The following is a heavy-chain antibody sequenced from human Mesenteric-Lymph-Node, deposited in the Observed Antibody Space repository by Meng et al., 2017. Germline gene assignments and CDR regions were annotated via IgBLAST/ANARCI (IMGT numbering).Heavy chain of an antibody. CDR3: ARQHGDYVGWFDP. D-gene: IGHD4-17*01. Sequence: GESLKISCAASGFTFSSYAMSWVRQAPGKGLEWVSAISGSGGSTYYADSVKGRFTISRDNSKNTLYLQMNSLRAEDTAVYYCARQHGDYVGWFDPWGQGTLVTVSS. CDR2: ISGSGGST. J-gene: IGHJ5*02. CDR1: GFTFSSYA. V-gene: IGHV3-23*01.